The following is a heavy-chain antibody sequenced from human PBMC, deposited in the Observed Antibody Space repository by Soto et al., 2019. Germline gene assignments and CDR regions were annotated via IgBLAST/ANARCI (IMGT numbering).Heavy chain of an antibody. D-gene: IGHD3-3*01. CDR2: ILPNGGT. Sequence: SETLSLTCAVSGDSISSSGCWTWVRQPPGKGLEWIGEILPNGGTNYNPSFKSRVTISVDKSKNNFSLRLNSVTAADTAVYYCARGPFITIFRVVYRGWFDPWGQGTLVTVSS. CDR1: GDSISSSGC. J-gene: IGHJ5*02. CDR3: ARGPFITIFRVVYRGWFDP. V-gene: IGHV4-4*02.